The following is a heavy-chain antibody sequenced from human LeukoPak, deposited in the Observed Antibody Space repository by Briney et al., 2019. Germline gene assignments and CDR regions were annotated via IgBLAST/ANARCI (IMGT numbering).Heavy chain of an antibody. CDR2: ISSSSSYI. D-gene: IGHD5-12*01. J-gene: IGHJ4*02. CDR3: ASGKNDGERHVAMSVDY. CDR1: GFTFSSYS. Sequence: GSLRLSCAASGFTFSSYSMNWVRQAPGKGLEWVSSISSSSSYIYYADSVKGRFTISRDNAKNSLYLQMNSLRAENTAVYYCASGKNDGERHVAMSVDYWGQGTLVTVSS. V-gene: IGHV3-21*01.